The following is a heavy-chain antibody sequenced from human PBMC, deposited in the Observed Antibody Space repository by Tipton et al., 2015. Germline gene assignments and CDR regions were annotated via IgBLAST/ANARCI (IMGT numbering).Heavy chain of an antibody. CDR3: ARESGSYWGGFDI. V-gene: IGHV3-33*08. CDR2: IWYDGSNK. J-gene: IGHJ3*02. D-gene: IGHD1-26*01. CDR1: GFSLSTSG. Sequence: SLRLSCAASGFSLSTSGMDWVRQAPGKGLEWVAVIWYDGSNKYYADSVKGRFTISRDNSKNLLYLQMNSLRAEDTAVYYCARESGSYWGGFDIWGQGTMVTVSS.